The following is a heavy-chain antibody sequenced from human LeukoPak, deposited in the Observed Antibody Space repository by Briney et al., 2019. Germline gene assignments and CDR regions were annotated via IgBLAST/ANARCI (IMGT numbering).Heavy chain of an antibody. CDR1: GGPISSGSYF. V-gene: IGHV4-61*02. CDR3: ARAYCSGGSCSSYYYYYMDV. CDR2: IYTSGST. Sequence: SETLSLTCTVSGGPISSGSYFWRWIRPPAGKGLEWIGRIYTSGSTNSDPSLKSRVTISVDTSKNQFSLKLSSVTAADTAVYYCARAYCSGGSCSSYYYYYMDVWGKGTTVTVSS. D-gene: IGHD2-15*01. J-gene: IGHJ6*03.